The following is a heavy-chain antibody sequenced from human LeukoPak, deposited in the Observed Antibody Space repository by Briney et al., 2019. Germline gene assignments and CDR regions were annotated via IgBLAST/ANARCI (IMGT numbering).Heavy chain of an antibody. CDR1: GGSISSYY. CDR2: IYYSGST. J-gene: IGHJ4*02. D-gene: IGHD4-17*01. CDR3: ASGFSPWDYGDSPLFDY. V-gene: IGHV4-59*01. Sequence: SETLSLTCTVSGGSISSYYWSWIRQPPGRGLEWIGYIYYSGSTNYNPSLKSRVTISVDTSKNQFSLKLSSVTAADTAVYYCASGFSPWDYGDSPLFDYWGQGTLVTVSS.